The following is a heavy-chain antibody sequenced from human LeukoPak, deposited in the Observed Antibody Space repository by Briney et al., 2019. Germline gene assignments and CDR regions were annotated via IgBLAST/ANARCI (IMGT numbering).Heavy chain of an antibody. V-gene: IGHV3-23*01. D-gene: IGHD2-2*01. CDR3: AKDSTDCSSTTCYGRNWFDP. Sequence: PGGSLRLSCAASRFTFSTYAMSWVRQAPGKGLEWVSAISGSGGSTYYADSVKGRFTISRDNRKNSLYLQMDSLRIEDTAVYYCAKDSTDCSSTTCYGRNWFDPWGQGTLVTVSS. CDR1: RFTFSTYA. J-gene: IGHJ5*02. CDR2: ISGSGGST.